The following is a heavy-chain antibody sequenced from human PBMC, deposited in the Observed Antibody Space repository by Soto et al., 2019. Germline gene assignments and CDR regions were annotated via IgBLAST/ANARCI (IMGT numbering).Heavy chain of an antibody. CDR2: IISTTNYI. Sequence: GSLRLSCAASGXTLTRYRMNWVRQAPGKGLELVSSIISTTNYIYYGDSMKGRFTISRDNAKNSLYLEMNSLRAEDTDVYYCARESEDLTSNFDYWGQGTLGTVSS. V-gene: IGHV3-21*06. CDR3: ARESEDLTSNFDY. CDR1: GXTLTRYR. J-gene: IGHJ4*02.